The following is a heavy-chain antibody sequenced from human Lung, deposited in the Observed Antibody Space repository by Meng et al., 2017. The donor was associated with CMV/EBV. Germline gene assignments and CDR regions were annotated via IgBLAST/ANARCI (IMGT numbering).Heavy chain of an antibody. CDR3: ARAPLPATYYDY. D-gene: IGHD2-2*01. Sequence: FSGGSVSDGGYYWAWIRQSPEKRLEWIGYVFYSGGTNYNPSLKSRVSMSVDTSKNQFSLNLNSVTAADTAVYYCARAPLPATYYDYWGQGTLVTVSS. CDR2: VFYSGGT. J-gene: IGHJ4*02. CDR1: GGSVSDGGYY. V-gene: IGHV4-61*08.